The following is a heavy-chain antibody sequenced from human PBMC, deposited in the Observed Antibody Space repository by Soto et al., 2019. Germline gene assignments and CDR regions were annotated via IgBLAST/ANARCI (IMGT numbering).Heavy chain of an antibody. V-gene: IGHV5-51*01. J-gene: IGHJ6*02. CDR1: GCNCISYW. D-gene: IGHD6-6*01. Sequence: KGFGCNCISYWMGRVSKMNGKGMERMGIIYPGDSDTRYSPSFQGQVTISADKSISTAYLQSSSLKASDTAMYYCGRLRSSSSGGMDVWGQGTAVTVSS. CDR3: GRLRSSSSGGMDV. CDR2: IYPGDSDT.